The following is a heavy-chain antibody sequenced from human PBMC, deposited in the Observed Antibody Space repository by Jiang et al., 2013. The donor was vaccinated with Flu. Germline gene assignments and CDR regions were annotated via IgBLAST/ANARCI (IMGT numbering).Heavy chain of an antibody. V-gene: IGHV1-3*01. Sequence: GAEVKKPGASVKVSCKASGYTFSTYAIHWVRQAPGQSLECMGWINADNGNTRYSQKFQGRVTITRDTSASTAYMELSSLTSEDTAVYYCARDRGYGVRGFDYWGQGTLVIVSS. CDR3: ARDRGYGVRGFDY. CDR1: GYTFSTYA. CDR2: INADNGNT. J-gene: IGHJ4*02. D-gene: IGHD3-10*01.